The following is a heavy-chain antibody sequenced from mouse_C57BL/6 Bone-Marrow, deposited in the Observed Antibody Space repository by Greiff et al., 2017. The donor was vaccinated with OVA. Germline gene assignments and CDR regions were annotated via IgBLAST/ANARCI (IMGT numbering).Heavy chain of an antibody. J-gene: IGHJ3*01. CDR3: AMGSYYYGRSPAWCAY. CDR1: GYTFTSYG. D-gene: IGHD1-1*01. V-gene: IGHV1-81*01. Sequence: QVQLQQSGAELARPGASVKLSCKASGYTFTSYGISWVKQRTGQGLEWIGEIYPRSGNTYYNEKFKGKATLTADKSSSAAYMELRSLTSEDSAVYFCAMGSYYYGRSPAWCAYWGQGTLVTVSA. CDR2: IYPRSGNT.